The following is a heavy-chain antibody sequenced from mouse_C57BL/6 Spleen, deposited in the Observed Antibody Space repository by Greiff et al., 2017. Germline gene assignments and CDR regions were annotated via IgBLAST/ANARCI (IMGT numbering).Heavy chain of an antibody. D-gene: IGHD1-1*01. J-gene: IGHJ1*03. CDR2: INYDGSST. CDR1: GFTFSDYY. CDR3: ARVYYYGSSYWYFDV. Sequence: EVHLVESEGGLVQPGSSMKLSCTASGFTFSDYYMAWVRQVPEKGLEWVANINYDGSSTNYLDSLKSRFIISRDNAKNILYLQMSSLKSEDTATYYCARVYYYGSSYWYFDVWGTGTTVTVSS. V-gene: IGHV5-16*01.